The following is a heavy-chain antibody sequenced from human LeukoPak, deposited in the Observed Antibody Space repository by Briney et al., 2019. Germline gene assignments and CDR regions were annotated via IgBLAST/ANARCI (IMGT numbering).Heavy chain of an antibody. V-gene: IGHV1-69*01. D-gene: IGHD6-19*01. CDR2: IIPIFGTA. CDR1: GGTFSSYA. CDR3: AREWYSSGWYGGHDAFDI. Sequence: GASVKVSCKASGGTFSSYAISWVRQAPGRGLEWMGGIIPIFGTANYAQKFQGRVTITADESTSTAYMERSSLRSEDTAVYYCAREWYSSGWYGGHDAFDIWGQGTMVTVSS. J-gene: IGHJ3*02.